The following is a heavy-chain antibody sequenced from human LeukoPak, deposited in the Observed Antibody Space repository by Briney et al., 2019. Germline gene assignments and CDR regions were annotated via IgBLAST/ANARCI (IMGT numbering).Heavy chain of an antibody. J-gene: IGHJ4*02. V-gene: IGHV1-2*02. CDR3: ASWGSDYYDSSGYRGLDY. CDR2: INPNSGGT. Sequence: ASVKVSCKASGYTFTGYYMHWVRQAPGQGLEWMGWINPNSGGTNYAQKFQGRVTMTRDTSISTAYMELSRLRSDDTAVYYCASWGSDYYDSSGYRGLDYWGQGTMVAVSS. D-gene: IGHD3-22*01. CDR1: GYTFTGYY.